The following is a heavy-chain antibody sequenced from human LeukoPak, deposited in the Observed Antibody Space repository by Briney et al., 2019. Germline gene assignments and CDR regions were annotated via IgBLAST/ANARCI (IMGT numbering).Heavy chain of an antibody. Sequence: SETLSLTCTVSGGSIISYYWSWIRQPPGNGLEWLCNIYFSGSTYYNPSLKSRVPFSVDTSRNQFSLKLRSATASDKAMYYCARQVAGFCSDTRYSALDLEYWGQGVLVTVSS. J-gene: IGHJ4*02. CDR3: ARQVAGFCSDTRYSALDLEY. CDR1: GGSIISYY. CDR2: IYFSGST. D-gene: IGHD2-15*01. V-gene: IGHV4-59*08.